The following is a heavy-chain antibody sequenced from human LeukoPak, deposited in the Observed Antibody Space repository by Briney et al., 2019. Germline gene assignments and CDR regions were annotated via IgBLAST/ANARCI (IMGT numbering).Heavy chain of an antibody. Sequence: SETLSLTCAVYGGSFSGYYWSWIRQPPGKGLEWIGYFHHSGSTDYNPSLKSRVTISVDRSKNQFSLKLSSVTAADTAVYYCARDFLYSYGYYYGMDVWGQGTTVTVSS. J-gene: IGHJ6*02. V-gene: IGHV4-34*01. CDR1: GGSFSGYY. D-gene: IGHD5-18*01. CDR3: ARDFLYSYGYYYGMDV. CDR2: FHHSGST.